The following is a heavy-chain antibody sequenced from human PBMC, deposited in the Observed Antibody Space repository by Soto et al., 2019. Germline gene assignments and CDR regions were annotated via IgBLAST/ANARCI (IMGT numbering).Heavy chain of an antibody. Sequence: GGSLRLSCAASGFTFSSYGMHWVRQAPGKGLEWVAVIWYDGSNKYYADSVKGRFTISRDNSKNTLYLQMNSLRAEDTAVYYCARGCSGGSCYSREEPGNWFDPWGQGTLVTVSS. CDR3: ARGCSGGSCYSREEPGNWFDP. D-gene: IGHD2-15*01. V-gene: IGHV3-33*01. CDR2: IWYDGSNK. CDR1: GFTFSSYG. J-gene: IGHJ5*02.